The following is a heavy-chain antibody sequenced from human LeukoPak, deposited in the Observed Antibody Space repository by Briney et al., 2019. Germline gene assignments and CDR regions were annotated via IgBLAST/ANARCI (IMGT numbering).Heavy chain of an antibody. CDR3: ARPLNGYCSSTSCDGFDC. D-gene: IGHD2-2*03. V-gene: IGHV5-51*01. CDR1: GYSFTSYW. CDR2: IYPGDSDT. J-gene: IGHJ4*02. Sequence: KIGESLKISCKGSGYSFTSYWIGWVRQMPGKGLEWMGIIYPGDSDTRYSPSFQGQVTISADKSISTAYLQWSSLKASDTAMYYCARPLNGYCSSTSCDGFDCWGQGTLVTVSS.